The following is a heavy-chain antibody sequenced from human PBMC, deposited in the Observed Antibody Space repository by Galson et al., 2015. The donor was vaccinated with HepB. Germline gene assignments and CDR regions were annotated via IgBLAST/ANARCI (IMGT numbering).Heavy chain of an antibody. J-gene: IGHJ4*02. Sequence: ALRLSCAASGFTFRSYAVHWGRPAPGKGVEWVAVIAHDGKTEYYADSVRSRFTISRDNSNNTLYLQLNSPRLEDTAVYYCARSITMVRINTPDYWGQGTLVIVSS. D-gene: IGHD3-10*01. CDR3: ARSITMVRINTPDY. CDR2: IAHDGKTE. CDR1: GFTFRSYA. V-gene: IGHV3-30*17.